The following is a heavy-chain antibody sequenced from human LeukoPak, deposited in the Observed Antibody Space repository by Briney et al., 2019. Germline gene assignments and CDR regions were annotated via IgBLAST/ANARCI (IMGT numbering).Heavy chain of an antibody. J-gene: IGHJ4*02. V-gene: IGHV1-69*04. D-gene: IGHD3-9*01. Sequence: GASVTVSFKSSGGTFISYAISWVRQPPGQGLEWMGRIIPILGIANYAQTFQGRVTITADKSTSTAYMELSSLRSEDTAVYYCARGQYYDILTGYGLFDYWGQGTLVTVSS. CDR2: IIPILGIA. CDR3: ARGQYYDILTGYGLFDY. CDR1: GGTFISYA.